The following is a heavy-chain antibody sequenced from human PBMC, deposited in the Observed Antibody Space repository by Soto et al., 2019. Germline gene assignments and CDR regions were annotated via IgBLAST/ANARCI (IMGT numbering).Heavy chain of an antibody. CDR2: INHSGST. J-gene: IGHJ6*03. V-gene: IGHV4-34*01. Sequence: QVQLQQWGAGLLKPSETLSLTCAVYGGSFSGYYWSWLRQPPGQGLEWIGEINHSGSTNYNPSLKSRVTISVDTTKNQFSLKLSSVTAADTAVYYCARGSSTPPRTRNYYYYYMDVWCKWTKVTVSS. CDR1: GGSFSGYY. CDR3: ARGSSTPPRTRNYYYYYMDV. D-gene: IGHD2-2*01.